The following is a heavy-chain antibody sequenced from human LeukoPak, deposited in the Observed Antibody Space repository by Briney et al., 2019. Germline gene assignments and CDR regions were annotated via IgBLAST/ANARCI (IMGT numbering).Heavy chain of an antibody. J-gene: IGHJ5*02. CDR3: ARQPSSGWYNNWFDP. V-gene: IGHV4-30-4*08. CDR1: GGSISSGDYY. Sequence: SETLSLTCTVSGGSISSGDYYWSWIRQPPGKGLEWIGYIYYSGSTYYNPSLKSRVTISVDTSKNQFSLKLSSVTAADTAVYYCARQPSSGWYNNWFDPWGQGTLVTVSS. D-gene: IGHD6-19*01. CDR2: IYYSGST.